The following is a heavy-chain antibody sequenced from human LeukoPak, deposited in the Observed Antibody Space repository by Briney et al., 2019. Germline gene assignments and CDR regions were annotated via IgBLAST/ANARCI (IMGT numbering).Heavy chain of an antibody. Sequence: GGSLRLACAASGFTFSSYWMSWVRQAPGKGLEWVANINQDGSEEYYVDSVKGRFTISRDNAKNSLYLQMNSLRAEDTAVYYCARHQQWQVIHYYHYMDVWGKGTTVTVSS. CDR3: ARHQQWQVIHYYHYMDV. J-gene: IGHJ6*03. CDR1: GFTFSSYW. CDR2: INQDGSEE. D-gene: IGHD6-19*01. V-gene: IGHV3-7*01.